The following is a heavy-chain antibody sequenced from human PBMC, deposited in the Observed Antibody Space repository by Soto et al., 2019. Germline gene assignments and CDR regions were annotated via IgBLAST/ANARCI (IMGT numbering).Heavy chain of an antibody. V-gene: IGHV5-51*01. CDR1: GYTFTNYW. CDR2: IYPGDSDT. CDR3: ARHGVAAAGNYYYGMDV. J-gene: IGHJ6*02. D-gene: IGHD6-13*01. Sequence: EVQLVQSGAEVKKPGESLKISCKGSGYTFTNYWIAWVRQMPGKGLEWMGIIYPGDSDTTYSPSFQGQVTISADKSISTAYLQWSSLKASDTAMYYCARHGVAAAGNYYYGMDVWGQGTTVTVSS.